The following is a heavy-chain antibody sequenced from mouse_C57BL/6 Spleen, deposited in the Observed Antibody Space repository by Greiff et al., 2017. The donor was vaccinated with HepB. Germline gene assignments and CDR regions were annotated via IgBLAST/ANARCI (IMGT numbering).Heavy chain of an antibody. CDR1: GYTFTGYW. Sequence: VQLQQSGAELMKPGASVKLSCKATGYTFTGYWIEWVKQRPGHGLEWIGEILPGSGSTNYNEKFKGKATFTADTSSNTAYMQLSSLTTEDSAISDYASRGADYAVDCWGQGTSVTVSS. V-gene: IGHV1-9*01. J-gene: IGHJ4*01. CDR2: ILPGSGST. CDR3: ASRGADYAVDC. D-gene: IGHD6-1*01.